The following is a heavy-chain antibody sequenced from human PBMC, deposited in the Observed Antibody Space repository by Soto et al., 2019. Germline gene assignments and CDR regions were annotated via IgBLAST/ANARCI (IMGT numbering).Heavy chain of an antibody. V-gene: IGHV6-1*01. D-gene: IGHD3-3*01. CDR2: TYYRSKWYN. Sequence: PSQTLSLTCAISGDSVSSNSAAWNWIRQSPSRGLEWLGRTYYRSKWYNDYAVSVKSRITINPDTSKNQFSLQLNSVTPEDTAVYYCATVFGYDFWSGYNPFDYWGQGTLVTVSS. CDR1: GDSVSSNSAA. CDR3: ATVFGYDFWSGYNPFDY. J-gene: IGHJ4*02.